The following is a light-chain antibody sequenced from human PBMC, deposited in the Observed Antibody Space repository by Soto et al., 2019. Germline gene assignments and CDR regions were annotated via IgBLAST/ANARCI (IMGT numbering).Light chain of an antibody. Sequence: QSVLTQPASVSGSPGQSITISCTGTSSDVGAYNYVYWYQQHPGTAPKLMIYEDSNRPSGVSNRFSGSKSGTSASLTISGLQAEDEADYFCNSYGGSRSRHVFGAGTKVTVL. CDR3: NSYGGSRSRHV. CDR1: SSDVGAYNY. V-gene: IGLV2-14*01. J-gene: IGLJ1*01. CDR2: EDS.